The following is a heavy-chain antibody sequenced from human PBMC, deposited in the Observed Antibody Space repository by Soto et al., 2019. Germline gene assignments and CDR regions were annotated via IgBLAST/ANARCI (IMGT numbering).Heavy chain of an antibody. Sequence: GXAVKGSCNASGYPFTSYGFSWVRQAPGQGLEWMGWISAYNGNTNYAQKLQGRVTMTTDTSTSTACMELRSLRSDDTAVYYCARGVTAIPIDYWGQGTLVTVSS. CDR3: ARGVTAIPIDY. J-gene: IGHJ4*02. V-gene: IGHV1-18*04. CDR1: GYPFTSYG. D-gene: IGHD2-21*02. CDR2: ISAYNGNT.